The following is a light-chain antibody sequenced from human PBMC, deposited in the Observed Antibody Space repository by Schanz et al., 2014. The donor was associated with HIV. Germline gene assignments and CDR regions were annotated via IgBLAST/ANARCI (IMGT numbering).Light chain of an antibody. CDR2: DAS. CDR3: HQYGNSPWT. J-gene: IGKJ1*01. CDR1: QSVSAY. Sequence: EIVLTQSPGTLSLSPGERATLSCRASQSVSAYLAWYQQKPGQAPRLLIYDASNRATGIPARFSGSGSGTDFTLTISRLEPEDFAVYHCHQYGNSPWTFGQGTKVEIK. V-gene: IGKV3-20*01.